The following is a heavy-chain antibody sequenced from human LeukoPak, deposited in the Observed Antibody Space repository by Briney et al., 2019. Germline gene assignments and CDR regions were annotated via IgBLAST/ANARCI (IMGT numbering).Heavy chain of an antibody. Sequence: PGGSLRLSCAASGFTFSNYAMTWVRQAPGKGLEWVSSVTASGGGSYYAGSVKGRFTISRDNSRNTLYLQMNSLGVGDTAVYYCAKDQYYGDRAVTRFDYWGQGALVTVSS. CDR2: VTASGGGS. J-gene: IGHJ4*02. V-gene: IGHV3-23*01. CDR1: GFTFSNYA. CDR3: AKDQYYGDRAVTRFDY. D-gene: IGHD4-17*01.